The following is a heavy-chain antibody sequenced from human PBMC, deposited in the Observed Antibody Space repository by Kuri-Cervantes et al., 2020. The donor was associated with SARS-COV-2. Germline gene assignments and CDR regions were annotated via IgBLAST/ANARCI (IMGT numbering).Heavy chain of an antibody. CDR2: IWYDGTYK. CDR1: GFTFSNYG. CDR3: VRDYCSGGSCYGFDS. Sequence: GESLKISCVVSGFTFSNYGMHWVRQTPSRGLEWVAIIWYDGTYKYYADSVEGRFSISRDNSKNGLYLQMNNLRAEDTALYYCVRDYCSGGSCYGFDSWGQGTLVTVSS. V-gene: IGHV3-33*01. D-gene: IGHD2-15*01. J-gene: IGHJ4*02.